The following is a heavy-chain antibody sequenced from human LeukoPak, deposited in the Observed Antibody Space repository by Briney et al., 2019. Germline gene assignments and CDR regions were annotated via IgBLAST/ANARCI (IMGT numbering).Heavy chain of an antibody. D-gene: IGHD2-2*01. CDR1: GFTFSGSA. Sequence: GGSLKLSCAASGFTFSGSAMHWVRQASGKGLEWVGRIRSKANSYATAYAASVKGRFTISRDDSKNTAYLQMNSLKTEDTAVYYCTRLVGCSSTSCYWGQGTLVTVSS. CDR2: IRSKANSYAT. CDR3: TRLVGCSSTSCY. J-gene: IGHJ4*02. V-gene: IGHV3-73*01.